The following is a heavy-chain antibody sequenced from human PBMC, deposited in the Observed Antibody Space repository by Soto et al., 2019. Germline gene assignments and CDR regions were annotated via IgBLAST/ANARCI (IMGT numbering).Heavy chain of an antibody. CDR1: GFTFSDYS. D-gene: IGHD3-9*01. CDR3: ARAPPENANDWSPRPDF. Sequence: GGSLRLSCAASGFTFSDYSMTWIRQAPGKGLEWVSYISRSSSYTNYAESVKGRFTISRDNARNSLYLQMNSLRAEDTAVYYCARAPPENANDWSPRPDFWGQGTLVTVSA. CDR2: ISRSSSYT. J-gene: IGHJ4*02. V-gene: IGHV3-11*06.